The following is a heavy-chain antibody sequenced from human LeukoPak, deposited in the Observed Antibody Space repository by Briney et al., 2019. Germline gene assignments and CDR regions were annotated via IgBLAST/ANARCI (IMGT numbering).Heavy chain of an antibody. CDR2: IYYSGST. CDR3: AREIKRFYYGSGSYYYYYYMDV. V-gene: IGHV4-59*01. Sequence: PSETLSLTCTVSGGSISSYYWSWIRQPPGKGVEWIGYIYYSGSTNYNPSLQIRVTISVDTSKNQFSLKLSSVTAADTAVYYCAREIKRFYYGSGSYYYYYYMDVWGKGTTVTVSS. J-gene: IGHJ6*03. D-gene: IGHD3-10*01. CDR1: GGSISSYY.